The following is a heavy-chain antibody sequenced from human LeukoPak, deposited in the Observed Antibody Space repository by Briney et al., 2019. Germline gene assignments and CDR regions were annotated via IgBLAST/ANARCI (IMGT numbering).Heavy chain of an antibody. CDR1: GFTFSSYG. Sequence: GTSLRLSCAAPGFTFSSYGMHWVRQAPGKGLEWVAVISYDGSNKYYADSVKGRFTISRDNSKNTLYLQMNSLRAEDTAVYYCANQFGELQYFDYWGQGTLVTVSS. CDR2: ISYDGSNK. V-gene: IGHV3-30*18. D-gene: IGHD3-10*01. CDR3: ANQFGELQYFDY. J-gene: IGHJ4*02.